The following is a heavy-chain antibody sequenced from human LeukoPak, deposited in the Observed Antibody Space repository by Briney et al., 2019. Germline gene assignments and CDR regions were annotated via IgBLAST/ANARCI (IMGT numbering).Heavy chain of an antibody. Sequence: TSETLSLTCTVSGGSISSSTYYWGWIRQPPGKGLEWIGYIYYSGSTNYNPSLKSRVTISVDTSKNQFSLKLSSVTAADTAVYYCARGIVGATHDYWGQGTLVTVSS. V-gene: IGHV4-61*05. CDR1: GGSISSSTYY. CDR2: IYYSGST. J-gene: IGHJ4*02. D-gene: IGHD1-26*01. CDR3: ARGIVGATHDY.